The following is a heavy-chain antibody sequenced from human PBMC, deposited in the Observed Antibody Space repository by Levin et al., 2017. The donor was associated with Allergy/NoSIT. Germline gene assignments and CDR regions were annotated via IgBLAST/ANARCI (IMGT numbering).Heavy chain of an antibody. D-gene: IGHD3-10*01. CDR1: GGSFSGYS. J-gene: IGHJ5*01. CDR3: ARRAGGLRFGETRGVPGRNNNWFDF. V-gene: IGHV4-34*01. CDR2: IYHSGST. Sequence: PSETLSLTCAVYGGSFSGYSWTWLRQPPGKGLEWIGEIYHSGSTHYNSSLKSRVTVSLDTSKNQFFLNLTSVAAADTAVYYCARRAGGLRFGETRGVPGRNNNWFDFWGLGSQVIVSS.